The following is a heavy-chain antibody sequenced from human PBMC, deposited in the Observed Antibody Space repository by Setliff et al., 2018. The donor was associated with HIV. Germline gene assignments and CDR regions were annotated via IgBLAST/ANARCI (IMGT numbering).Heavy chain of an antibody. CDR1: GHSISSGYY. J-gene: IGHJ5*02. CDR3: ARELRYFDWLSNNWFDP. D-gene: IGHD3-9*01. V-gene: IGHV4-38-2*02. Sequence: SETLSLTCTVSGHSISSGYYWGWIRQPPGKGLEWIGSIYHSGSTYYNPSLKSRVTISVDTSKNQFSLKLSSVTAADTAVYYCARELRYFDWLSNNWFDPWGQGTLVTVSS. CDR2: IYHSGST.